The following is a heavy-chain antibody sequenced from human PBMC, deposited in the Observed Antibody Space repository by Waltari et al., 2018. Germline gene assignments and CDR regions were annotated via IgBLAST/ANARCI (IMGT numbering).Heavy chain of an antibody. Sequence: QLQLQESGPGLVKPSETLSLTCTVSGGSISSSSYYWGWIRQPPGKGLEWIGSIYYSGRTYYNPSLKSRVTISVDTSKNQFSLKLSSVTAADTAVYYCARERITVTTPYYFDYWGQGTLVTVSS. D-gene: IGHD4-17*01. V-gene: IGHV4-39*07. J-gene: IGHJ4*02. CDR2: IYYSGRT. CDR1: GGSISSSSYY. CDR3: ARERITVTTPYYFDY.